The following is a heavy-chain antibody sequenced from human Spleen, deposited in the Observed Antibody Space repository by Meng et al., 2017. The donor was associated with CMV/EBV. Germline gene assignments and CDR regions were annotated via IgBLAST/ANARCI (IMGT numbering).Heavy chain of an antibody. CDR1: GYSFTSYW. D-gene: IGHD4-23*01. CDR2: IYPGDSDT. V-gene: IGHV5-51*01. CDR3: ARLSNYGGNSGGWFDP. J-gene: IGHJ5*02. Sequence: SGYSFTSYWIGWVRQMPGKGLEWMGIIYPGDSDTRYRPSFQGQVTISADKSISTAYLQWSSLKASDTAMYYCARLSNYGGNSGGWFDPWGQGTLVTVSS.